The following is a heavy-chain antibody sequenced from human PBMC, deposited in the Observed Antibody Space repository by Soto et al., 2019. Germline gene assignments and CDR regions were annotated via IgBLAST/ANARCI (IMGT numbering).Heavy chain of an antibody. CDR2: ISYSGIT. Sequence: SETLSLTCSVSGGSISNTSSWGWIRQPPGKGLEWIGSISYSGITFYNPSLQSRVSISVDTSKNQFSLRLSSLTAADAALYYCARHVGYFDFWGQGSLVTVSS. V-gene: IGHV4-39*01. CDR1: GGSISNTSS. CDR3: ARHVGYFDF. J-gene: IGHJ4*02. D-gene: IGHD1-26*01.